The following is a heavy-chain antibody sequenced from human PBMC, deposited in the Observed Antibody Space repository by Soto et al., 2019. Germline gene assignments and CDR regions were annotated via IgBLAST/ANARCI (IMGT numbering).Heavy chain of an antibody. D-gene: IGHD6-19*01. J-gene: IGHJ5*02. CDR3: ARDGGGSGWFDH. CDR1: GFTFRSYT. Sequence: QLVESGGGLIQPGGSLRLSCAASGFTFRSYTMTWVRQAPGRGLEWVSHISSGSTVYYADSVKGRFTISRVNAKNSLHLQMNSLREDDTAVYYCARDGGGSGWFDHWGQGAVVTVSS. V-gene: IGHV3-48*02. CDR2: ISSGSTV.